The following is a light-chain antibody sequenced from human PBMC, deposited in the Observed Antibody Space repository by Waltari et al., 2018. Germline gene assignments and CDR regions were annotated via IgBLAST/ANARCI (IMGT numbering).Light chain of an antibody. CDR1: QSVSVN. V-gene: IGKV3-15*01. CDR2: SAS. Sequence: EVVLTQSPATLSLSPGERATLSCRASQSVSVNLAWYQQRPGQAPRLLIYSASTRATGIPARFSGSGSGTEFTLTISSLESEDFAVYYCQQSHNWPPLTFGGGTKVEIK. CDR3: QQSHNWPPLT. J-gene: IGKJ4*01.